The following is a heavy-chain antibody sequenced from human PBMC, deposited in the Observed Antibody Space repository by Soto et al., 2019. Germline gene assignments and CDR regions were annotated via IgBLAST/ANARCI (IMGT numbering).Heavy chain of an antibody. CDR1: GFTFSSYS. J-gene: IGHJ6*02. CDR3: ARVELERPYYYGMGV. Sequence: EVQLVESGGGLVKPGGSLRLACAASGFTFSSYSMNWVRQAPGKGLEWVSPISSSSSYIYYADSVKGRFTISRDNAKNSLYLQMNSLRAEDTAVYYCARVELERPYYYGMGVWGQGTTVTVSS. D-gene: IGHD1-1*01. V-gene: IGHV3-21*01. CDR2: ISSSSSYI.